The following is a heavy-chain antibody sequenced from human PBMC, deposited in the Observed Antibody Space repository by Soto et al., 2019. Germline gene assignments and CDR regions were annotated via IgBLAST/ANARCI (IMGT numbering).Heavy chain of an antibody. J-gene: IGHJ6*02. CDR1: GYTFTGYY. V-gene: IGHV1-2*02. Sequence: EASVKVSCKASGYTFTGYYMHWVRQAPGQGLEWMGWINPNSGGTNYAQKFQGRVTMTRDTSISTAYMELSRLRSDDTAVYYCARVVATSPTTPFYYYYGMDVWGQGTTVTVSS. CDR2: INPNSGGT. D-gene: IGHD5-12*01. CDR3: ARVVATSPTTPFYYYYGMDV.